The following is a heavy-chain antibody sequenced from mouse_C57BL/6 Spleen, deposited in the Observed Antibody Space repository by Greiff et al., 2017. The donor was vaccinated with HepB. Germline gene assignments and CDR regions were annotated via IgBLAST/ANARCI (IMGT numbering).Heavy chain of an antibody. Sequence: QVQLQQPGAELVRPGSSVKLSCKASGYTFTSYWMHWVKQRPIQGLEWIGNIDPSDSETHYNQKFKDKATLTVDKSSSTAYMQLSSLTSEDSAVYYCAKGDSTGSHWYFDVWGTGTTVTVSS. J-gene: IGHJ1*03. CDR2: IDPSDSET. CDR1: GYTFTSYW. D-gene: IGHD1-1*01. CDR3: AKGDSTGSHWYFDV. V-gene: IGHV1-52*01.